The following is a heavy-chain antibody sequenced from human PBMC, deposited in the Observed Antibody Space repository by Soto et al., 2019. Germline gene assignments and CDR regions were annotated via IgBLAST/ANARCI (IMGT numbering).Heavy chain of an antibody. V-gene: IGHV4-31*01. CDR2: IYYSGST. J-gene: IGHJ5*02. CDR3: ARAGAVNWFHP. CDR1: GGSISSVGYY. Sequence: QVQLQESGPGLVKPSQTLSLTCTVSGGSISSVGYYWSWIRQHPGKGLEWIGYIYYSGSTYHNPSLTRLITISLDTSKNQFSLKLSSLPDADTPVYYCARAGAVNWFHPWGQGKLVKVSS.